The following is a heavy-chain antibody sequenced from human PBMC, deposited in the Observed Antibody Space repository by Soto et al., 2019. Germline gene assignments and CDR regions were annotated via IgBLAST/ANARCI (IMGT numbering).Heavy chain of an antibody. CDR1: GFPLSTYG. Sequence: EVQLLESGGSLVQPGRSLRLSCAASGFPLSTYGMTWVRQAPGKGLEWVSAITGTGGNTYYVDSVKGRFTSSRDNSKNMLYLQVNSLRVEDTAVYYCARIRGYWYGLDVWGQGTTVTVSS. V-gene: IGHV3-23*01. CDR3: ARIRGYWYGLDV. J-gene: IGHJ6*02. CDR2: ITGTGGNT.